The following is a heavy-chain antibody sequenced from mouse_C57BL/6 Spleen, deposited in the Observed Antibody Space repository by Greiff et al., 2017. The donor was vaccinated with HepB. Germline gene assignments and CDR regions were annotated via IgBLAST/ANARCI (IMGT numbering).Heavy chain of an antibody. D-gene: IGHD2-4*01. CDR2: IHPNSGST. CDR1: GYTFTSYW. J-gene: IGHJ4*01. V-gene: IGHV1-64*01. Sequence: VQLQQPGAELVKPGASVKLSCKASGYTFTSYWMHWVKQRPGQGLEWIGMIHPNSGSTNYNEKFKSKATLTVDKSSSTAYMQLSSLTSEDSAVYYCARRGLRQEYYYAMDYWGQGTSVTVSS. CDR3: ARRGLRQEYYYAMDY.